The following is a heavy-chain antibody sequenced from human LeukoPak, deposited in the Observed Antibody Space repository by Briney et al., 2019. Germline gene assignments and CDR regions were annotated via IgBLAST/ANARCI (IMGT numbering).Heavy chain of an antibody. J-gene: IGHJ4*02. D-gene: IGHD6-13*01. CDR2: INPNSGGT. V-gene: IGHV1-2*02. Sequence: ASVKVSCKASGYAFTEHYINWVRQAPGQGLEWMGWINPNSGGTNYAQKFQGRVTMTRDTSISTAYMELSRLRSDDTAVYYCARGWIPIAAAGTVDYWGQGTLVTVSS. CDR1: GYAFTEHY. CDR3: ARGWIPIAAAGTVDY.